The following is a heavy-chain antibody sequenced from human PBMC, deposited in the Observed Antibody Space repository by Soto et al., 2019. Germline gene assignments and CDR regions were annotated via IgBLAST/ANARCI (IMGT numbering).Heavy chain of an antibody. CDR3: ARGSKFCYFDWLFYVEY. Sequence: SETLSLTCTVSVPSMSSSFYYWGWIRQPPGKGLEWIASVYYSGSTYYNPSLKSRVTISVDTSKNQFSLKLNSVTAADTAVYYCARGSKFCYFDWLFYVEYWCHGRRFTVPS. CDR2: VYYSGST. CDR1: VPSMSSSFYY. D-gene: IGHD3-9*01. V-gene: IGHV4-39*01. J-gene: IGHJ4*01.